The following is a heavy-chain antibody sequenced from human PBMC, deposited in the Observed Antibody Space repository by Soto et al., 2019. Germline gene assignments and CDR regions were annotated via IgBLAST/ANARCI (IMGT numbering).Heavy chain of an antibody. CDR1: GGSISSYY. CDR3: AREVTSAYYYYYMDV. D-gene: IGHD2-2*01. V-gene: IGHV4-59*12. Sequence: SETLSLTCTVSGGSISSYYWSWIRQPPGKGLEWIGYIYYSGSTNYNPSLKSRVTISVDTSKNQFSLKLSSVTAADTAVYYCAREVTSAYYYYYMDVWGKGTTVTVSS. J-gene: IGHJ6*03. CDR2: IYYSGST.